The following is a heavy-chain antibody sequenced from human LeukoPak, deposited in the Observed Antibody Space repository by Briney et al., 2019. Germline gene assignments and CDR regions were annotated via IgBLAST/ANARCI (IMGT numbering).Heavy chain of an antibody. Sequence: GGSLRLSRAASGFTFSTYAMHWVHQAPGEGLEWVAFISYDGSENYYPDYVKGRFTISRDNSKNTLYLQINSLISEDTAVYYCASELRDRNYDFEYWGQGTLVTVSS. J-gene: IGHJ4*02. CDR3: ASELRDRNYDFEY. CDR1: GFTFSTYA. CDR2: ISYDGSEN. V-gene: IGHV3-30*04. D-gene: IGHD4-11*01.